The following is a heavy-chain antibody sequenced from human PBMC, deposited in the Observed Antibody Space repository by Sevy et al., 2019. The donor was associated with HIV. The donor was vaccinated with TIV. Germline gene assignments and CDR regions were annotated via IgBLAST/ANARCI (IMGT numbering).Heavy chain of an antibody. CDR1: GFTFSSYG. V-gene: IGHV3-33*01. Sequence: GSLRLSCAASGFTFSSYGMHWVRQAPGKGLEWVAVIWYDGSNKYYADSVKGRFTISRDNSKNTLYLQMNSLRAEDTAVYYCARDASSGYFNDAFDIWGQGTMVTVSS. CDR2: IWYDGSNK. CDR3: ARDASSGYFNDAFDI. D-gene: IGHD3-22*01. J-gene: IGHJ3*02.